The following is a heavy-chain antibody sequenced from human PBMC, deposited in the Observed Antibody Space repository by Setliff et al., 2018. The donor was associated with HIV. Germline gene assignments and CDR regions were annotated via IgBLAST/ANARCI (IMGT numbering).Heavy chain of an antibody. J-gene: IGHJ6*03. D-gene: IGHD3-3*02. CDR3: AREEGPIYYFYYMGV. V-gene: IGHV3-11*06. CDR1: GFSFRDYY. Sequence: GGSLRLSCAASGFSFRDYYMNWIRQAPGKGLEWVSYISSHIGKNTNYADSVKGRFTISRDNSKSTVYLQMNSLRVEDSAVYYCAREEGPIYYFYYMGVWGKGTTVTVSS. CDR2: ISSHIGKNT.